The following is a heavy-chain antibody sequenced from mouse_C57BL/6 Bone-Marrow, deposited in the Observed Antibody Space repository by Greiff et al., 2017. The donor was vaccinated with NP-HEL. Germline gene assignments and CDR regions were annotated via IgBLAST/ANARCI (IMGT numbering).Heavy chain of an antibody. J-gene: IGHJ2*01. D-gene: IGHD2-1*01. Sequence: EVQVVESGGGLVKPGGSLKLSCAASGFTFSDYGMHWVRQAPEKGLEWVACISSGSSTIYYADTVKGRFTISRDNAKNTLYLQMPSLRSEVTAMFYCARRMMGDGNYLFDDWGQGTTVTVSS. CDR1: GFTFSDYG. CDR2: ISSGSSTI. V-gene: IGHV5-17*01. CDR3: ARRMMGDGNYLFDD.